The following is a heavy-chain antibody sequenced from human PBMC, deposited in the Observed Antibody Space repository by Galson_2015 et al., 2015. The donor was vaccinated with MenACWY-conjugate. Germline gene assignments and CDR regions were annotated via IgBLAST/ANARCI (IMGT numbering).Heavy chain of an antibody. CDR3: ARMSRRVERRRYYGMDV. J-gene: IGHJ6*02. V-gene: IGHV5-10-1*01. CDR2: IDPSDSYT. Sequence: QSGAEVKKPGESLRISCKGSGYSFTSYWISWVRQMPGKGLEWMGRIDPSDSYTNYSPSFQGHVTISADKSISTAYLQWSSLKASDTAMYYCARMSRRVERRRYYGMDVWGQGTTVTVSS. CDR1: GYSFTSYW. D-gene: IGHD1-1*01.